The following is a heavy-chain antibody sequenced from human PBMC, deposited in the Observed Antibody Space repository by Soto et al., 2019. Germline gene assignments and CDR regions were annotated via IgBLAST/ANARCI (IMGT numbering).Heavy chain of an antibody. Sequence: PGGSLRLSCAASGFTFSIYAIHWVRQAPGKGLEWVAVVSFDGNKKHYAASVEGRFTISRDNSKNTLYLQMNALRSEDTAVYYCARDLGGWPDYWGQGTLVTVSS. CDR2: VSFDGNKK. CDR1: GFTFSIYA. J-gene: IGHJ4*02. D-gene: IGHD2-15*01. CDR3: ARDLGGWPDY. V-gene: IGHV3-30-3*01.